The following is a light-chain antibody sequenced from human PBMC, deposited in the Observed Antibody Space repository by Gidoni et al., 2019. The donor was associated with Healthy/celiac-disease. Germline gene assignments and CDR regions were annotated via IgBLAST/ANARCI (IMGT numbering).Light chain of an antibody. CDR1: QSVSSY. CDR3: QQRSNWPGT. J-gene: IGKJ2*01. Sequence: EIVLTQSPATLSLSPGERATLSCRASQSVSSYLAWYQQKPGQAPRLLIYDASNRATGIPARFSGSGSGTEFTLTISSIEHEDFAVYYCQQRSNWPGTFXXXTKLEIK. CDR2: DAS. V-gene: IGKV3-11*01.